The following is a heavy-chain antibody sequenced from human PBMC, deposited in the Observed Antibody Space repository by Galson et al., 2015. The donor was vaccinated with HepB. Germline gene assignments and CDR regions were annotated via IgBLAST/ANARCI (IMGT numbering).Heavy chain of an antibody. CDR3: VRDRSCGADCYQPSPGDS. CDR2: ISKRSTYI. CDR1: GFTFSDYY. J-gene: IGHJ5*01. V-gene: IGHV3-11*06. Sequence: SLRLSCAASGFTFSDYYLSWVRQAPGKGLEWISYISKRSTYIKYADSVKGRFTISRDNVKNSLFLQMSSLRAEDTALYYCVRDRSCGADCYQPSPGDSWGQGTLVIVSS. D-gene: IGHD2-21*02.